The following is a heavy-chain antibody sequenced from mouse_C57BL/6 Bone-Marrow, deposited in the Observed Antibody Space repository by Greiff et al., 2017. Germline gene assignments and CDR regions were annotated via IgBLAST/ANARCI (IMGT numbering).Heavy chain of an antibody. V-gene: IGHV14-2*01. Sequence: EVQLQQPGAELVKPGASVKLSCTASGFNIKDYYMHWVKQRTEQGLEWIGRIDPADGETKYAPKFQGKATITADPSSNTAYLQLSSLPSEDTAVYYCARSTTYAAWFAYWGQGTLVTVSA. CDR3: ARSTTYAAWFAY. D-gene: IGHD5-5*01. CDR2: IDPADGET. CDR1: GFNIKDYY. J-gene: IGHJ3*01.